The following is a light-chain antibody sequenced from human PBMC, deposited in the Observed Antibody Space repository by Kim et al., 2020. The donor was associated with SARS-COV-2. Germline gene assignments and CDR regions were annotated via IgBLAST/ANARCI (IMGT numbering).Light chain of an antibody. CDR1: SGSIASNY. CDR2: EDN. CDR3: QSYDSSNPTWV. V-gene: IGLV6-57*01. Sequence: TVTISCTRSSGSIASNYVQWYKQRPGSSPTTVIYEDNQRPSGVPDRFSGSFDSSSNSASLTISGLKTEDEADYYCQSYDSSNPTWVFGGGTQLTVL. J-gene: IGLJ3*02.